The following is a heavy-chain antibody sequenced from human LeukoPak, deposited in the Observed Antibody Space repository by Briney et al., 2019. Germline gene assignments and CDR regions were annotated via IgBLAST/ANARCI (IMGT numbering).Heavy chain of an antibody. CDR3: ATISQTGGYFAY. V-gene: IGHV3-11*06. CDR1: GFTFSDYS. D-gene: IGHD7-27*01. CDR2: ISSSSTYT. Sequence: GGSLRLSCVASGFTFSDYSMTWIRQAPGKGLEWVSFISSSSTYTDYADSVRGRFTISRDNAKNSLYLQISSLRAEDTALYCCATISQTGGYFAYWGQGTLVTVSS. J-gene: IGHJ4*02.